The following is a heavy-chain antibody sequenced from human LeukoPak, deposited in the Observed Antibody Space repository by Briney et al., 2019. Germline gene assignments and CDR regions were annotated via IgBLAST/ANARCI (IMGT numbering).Heavy chain of an antibody. J-gene: IGHJ4*02. CDR2: IHYSGNT. D-gene: IGHD3-22*01. CDR3: ARGNGGTMIVVVITQFDY. CDR1: GGSISNYY. V-gene: IGHV4-59*12. Sequence: SETLSLTCSVSGGSISNYYWGWIRQPPGKGLEWIAYIHYSGNTNYNPSLKSRVTISVDTSKNQFSLKLASVTAADTAVYYCARGNGGTMIVVVITQFDYWGQGTPVTVSS.